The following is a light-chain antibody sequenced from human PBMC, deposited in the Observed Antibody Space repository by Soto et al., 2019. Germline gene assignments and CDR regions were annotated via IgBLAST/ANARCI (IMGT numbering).Light chain of an antibody. J-gene: IGKJ2*01. CDR2: GAS. CDR3: QQYGSSPYT. V-gene: IGKV3-20*01. Sequence: EIVLTQSPGTLSLSPGERATLSCRASQSVSSSYLAWYQQKPGQAPRLLIYGASSRATGIPDRFSGSGSGTDVTLTISRLEPEDLVVYYCQQYGSSPYTFGQGTKLEIK. CDR1: QSVSSSY.